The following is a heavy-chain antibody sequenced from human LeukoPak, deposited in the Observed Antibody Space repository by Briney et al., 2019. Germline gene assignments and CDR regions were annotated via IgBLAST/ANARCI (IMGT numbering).Heavy chain of an antibody. D-gene: IGHD6-19*01. Sequence: GRSLRLSCAASGFTFSSYGMHCVRQAPGKGLEWVAVIWYDGSNKYYADSVKGRFTISRDNSKNTLYLQMNSLRAEDTAVYYCAREAHSSGWSFDYWGQGTLVTVSS. V-gene: IGHV3-33*01. CDR1: GFTFSSYG. CDR2: IWYDGSNK. CDR3: AREAHSSGWSFDY. J-gene: IGHJ4*02.